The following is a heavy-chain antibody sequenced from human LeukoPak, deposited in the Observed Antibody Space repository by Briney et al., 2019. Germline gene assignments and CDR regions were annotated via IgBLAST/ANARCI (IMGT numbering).Heavy chain of an antibody. J-gene: IGHJ5*02. Sequence: SVTVSFKASGGTFSSYAISWVRQAPGQGLEWMGGIIPIFGTANYAQKFQGRVTITADESTSTAYMELSSLRSEDTAVYYCARAEAYCGGDCTYNWFDPWGQGTLVTVSS. CDR1: GGTFSSYA. CDR2: IIPIFGTA. D-gene: IGHD2-21*02. CDR3: ARAEAYCGGDCTYNWFDP. V-gene: IGHV1-69*13.